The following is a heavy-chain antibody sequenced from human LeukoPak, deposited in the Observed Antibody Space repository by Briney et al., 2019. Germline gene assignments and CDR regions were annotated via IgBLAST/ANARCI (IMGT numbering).Heavy chain of an antibody. CDR2: ISAYNGNT. V-gene: IGHV1-18*01. J-gene: IGHJ6*02. D-gene: IGHD3-9*01. CDR1: GYTFTSCG. Sequence: ASVKVSCKASGYTFTSCGISWVRQAPGQGLEWMGWISAYNGNTNYAQKLQGRVTMTTDTSTSTAYMELRSLRSDDTAVYYCASQNYDILTGYYDYYGMDVWGQGTTVTVSS. CDR3: ASQNYDILTGYYDYYGMDV.